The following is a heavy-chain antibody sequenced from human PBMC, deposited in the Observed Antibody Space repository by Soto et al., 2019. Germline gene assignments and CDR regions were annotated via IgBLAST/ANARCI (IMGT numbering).Heavy chain of an antibody. CDR1: GGTFSSYV. D-gene: IGHD5-18*01. CDR3: ARGNTAMVYYFDY. Sequence: QVQLEQSGAEVKKPGSSVKVSCKASGGTFSSYVISCVRQAPGQWLEWMGGIIPIFGTANYAQKFQGRVTITADESTSTAYMELSSLRSEDTAVYYCARGNTAMVYYFDYWGQGTLVTVSS. V-gene: IGHV1-69*12. CDR2: IIPIFGTA. J-gene: IGHJ4*02.